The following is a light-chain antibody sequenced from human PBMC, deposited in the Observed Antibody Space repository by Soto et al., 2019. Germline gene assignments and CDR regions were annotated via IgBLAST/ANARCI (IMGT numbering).Light chain of an antibody. V-gene: IGLV2-14*01. CDR2: EVS. Sequence: QSALTQPASVSGSPGQSITISCTGASSDVGGYNFVSWYQHHPGTPPKLIIYEVSHRPSGVSHRFSGSKSANTASLTISGLQVEDEADYFCGSYSSTTTREVFGTGTRSPS. CDR3: GSYSSTTTREV. J-gene: IGLJ1*01. CDR1: SSDVGGYNF.